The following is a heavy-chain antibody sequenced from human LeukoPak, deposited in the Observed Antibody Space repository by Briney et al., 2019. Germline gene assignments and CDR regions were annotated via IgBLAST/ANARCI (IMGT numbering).Heavy chain of an antibody. V-gene: IGHV1-8*01. CDR3: ARGRQRGSYRYYNWFDP. D-gene: IGHD3-16*02. CDR2: MNPNSGNT. CDR1: GYTFTSYD. J-gene: IGHJ5*02. Sequence: APVKVSCKASGYTFTSYDINWVRQATGQGLEWMGWMNPNSGNTGYAQKFQGRVTMTRNTSISTAYMELSSLRSEDTAVYYCARGRQRGSYRYYNWFDPWGQGTLVTVSS.